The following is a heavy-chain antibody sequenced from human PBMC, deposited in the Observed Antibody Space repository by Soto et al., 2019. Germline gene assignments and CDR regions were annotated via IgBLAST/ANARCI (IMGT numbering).Heavy chain of an antibody. J-gene: IGHJ4*02. CDR3: ARDHAYGIPDY. CDR1: GYTFTGYA. D-gene: IGHD2-21*01. CDR2: INAGNGNT. Sequence: ASVKVSCKASGYTFTGYAMHWVRQAPGQRLEWMGWINAGNGNTKYSQKFQGRVTITRDTSASTAYMEVSSLRSEDTAVYYCARDHAYGIPDYRGQGTLVTVSS. V-gene: IGHV1-3*01.